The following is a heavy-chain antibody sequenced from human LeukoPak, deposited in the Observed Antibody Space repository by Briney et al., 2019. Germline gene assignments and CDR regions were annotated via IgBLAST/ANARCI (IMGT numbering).Heavy chain of an antibody. J-gene: IGHJ4*02. D-gene: IGHD6-13*01. CDR3: ARVVGIAAAALYFDY. CDR2: INHSGST. V-gene: IGHV4-34*01. CDR1: GDSIIGYY. Sequence: SETLSLTCSVSGDSIIGYYWGWIRQPPGKGLEWIGEINHSGSTDYNPSLKSRVTISVDTSKNQFSLKLSSVTAADTAVYYCARVVGIAAAALYFDYWGQGTLVTVSS.